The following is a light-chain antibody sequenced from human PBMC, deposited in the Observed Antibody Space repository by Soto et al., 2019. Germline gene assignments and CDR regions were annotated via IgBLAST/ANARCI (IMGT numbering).Light chain of an antibody. CDR2: AAS. Sequence: DLQMTQSPSSLSASVGDRVTITCRASQSISRYLNWCQQKPGKAPKLLIYAASNLQSGVPSRFSGSGSGTDFTLTITSLQPEDFATYYCQQSYSTPNTFGQGTRLEIK. CDR3: QQSYSTPNT. CDR1: QSISRY. V-gene: IGKV1-39*01. J-gene: IGKJ5*01.